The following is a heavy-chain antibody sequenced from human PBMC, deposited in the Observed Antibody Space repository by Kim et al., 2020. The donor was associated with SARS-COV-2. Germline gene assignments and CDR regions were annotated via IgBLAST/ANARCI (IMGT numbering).Heavy chain of an antibody. CDR1: GFTFSSYE. J-gene: IGHJ4*02. V-gene: IGHV3-48*03. CDR3: ARDGLRLGELSPFDY. CDR2: ISSSGSTI. D-gene: IGHD3-16*02. Sequence: GGSLRLSCAASGFTFSSYEMNWVRQAPGKGLEWVSYISSSGSTIYYADSVKGRFTISRDNAKNSLYLQMNSLRAEDTAVYYCARDGLRLGELSPFDYWGQGTLVTVSS.